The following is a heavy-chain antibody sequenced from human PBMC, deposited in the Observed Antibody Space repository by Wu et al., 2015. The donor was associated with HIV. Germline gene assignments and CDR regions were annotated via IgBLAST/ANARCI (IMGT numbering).Heavy chain of an antibody. Sequence: QVQLVQSGAEVRKPGSSVRVSCKTSGGSFNNFAMTWVRQAPGQGLEWMGRIIPHSGTSDYAQKFRGRITITADEFTRTVNMDLSSLRSGDTAVYYCARGNGYRAYLNYWGQGTLVTVSS. D-gene: IGHD5-24*01. V-gene: IGHV1-69*13. CDR1: GGSFNNFA. CDR2: IIPHSGTS. J-gene: IGHJ4*02. CDR3: ARGNGYRAYLNY.